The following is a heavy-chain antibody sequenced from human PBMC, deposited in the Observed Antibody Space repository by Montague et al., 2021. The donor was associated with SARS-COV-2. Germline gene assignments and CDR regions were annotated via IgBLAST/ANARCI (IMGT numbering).Heavy chain of an antibody. D-gene: IGHD3-9*01. Sequence: SETLSLTCAVYGGSFSGYYWSWIRQPPGKGLEWIGEINHSGSTNYNPSLKSRVTISVDTSKNQFSLKLSSVTAADTAVYYCARGAGYFDWLLTVVHPSRLDPWGQGTLVTVSS. CDR1: GGSFSGYY. V-gene: IGHV4-34*01. CDR2: INHSGST. J-gene: IGHJ5*02. CDR3: ARGAGYFDWLLTVVHPSRLDP.